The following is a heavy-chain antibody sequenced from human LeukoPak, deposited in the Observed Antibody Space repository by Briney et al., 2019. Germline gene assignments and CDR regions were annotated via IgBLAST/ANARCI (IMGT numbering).Heavy chain of an antibody. D-gene: IGHD2-15*01. Sequence: GGSLRLSCAASGFNFINNWMSWVRQAPGKGLEWVSAISGSGGSTYYADSVKGRFTISRDNSKNTLYLQMNSLRAEDTAVYYCAKDRGSGYCSGGSCLLFDYWGQGTLVTVSS. CDR1: GFNFINNW. CDR3: AKDRGSGYCSGGSCLLFDY. CDR2: ISGSGGST. J-gene: IGHJ4*02. V-gene: IGHV3-23*01.